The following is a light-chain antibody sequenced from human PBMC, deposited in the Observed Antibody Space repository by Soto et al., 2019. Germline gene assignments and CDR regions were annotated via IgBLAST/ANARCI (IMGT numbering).Light chain of an antibody. J-gene: IGKJ1*01. V-gene: IGKV3-20*01. CDR1: QCVRSSY. CDR2: GAS. CDR3: QQYAGSRT. Sequence: ESVLTQSPGTLSLSPGERATLSCRASQCVRSSYLTWYQQKPGQAPRLLIYGASSRATGIPDRFSGSGSGTDFTLNISRLEPEDFAVYYCQQYAGSRTFGQGTKV.